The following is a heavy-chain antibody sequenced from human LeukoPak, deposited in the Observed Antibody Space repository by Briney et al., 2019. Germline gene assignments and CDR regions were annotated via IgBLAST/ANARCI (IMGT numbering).Heavy chain of an antibody. CDR3: APPVAHPGTGIAPDY. D-gene: IGHD7-27*01. CDR1: GGFVSNRSYY. V-gene: IGHV4-39*07. Sequence: SETLSLTCTVSGGFVSNRSYYWGWIRQPPGKGLEWIGSIYYSGSTYYNPSLKSRVTISVDTSKNQFSLKLSSVTAADTAVYYCAPPVAHPGTGIAPDYWGQGTLVTVSS. J-gene: IGHJ4*02. CDR2: IYYSGST.